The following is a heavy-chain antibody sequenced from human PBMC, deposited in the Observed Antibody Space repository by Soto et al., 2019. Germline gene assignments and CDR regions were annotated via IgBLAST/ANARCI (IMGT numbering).Heavy chain of an antibody. Sequence: GGSLRLSCAASGFTFSSYGMSWVRLAPGQGLEWVSAISGSGGSTYYAESVKGRFTISRDNSKNTLYLQMNSLRAEDKALYYCAISGTRFTNTYYSDYFEYWGQGTLVTVSS. V-gene: IGHV3-23*01. CDR2: ISGSGGST. CDR3: AISGTRFTNTYYSDYFEY. CDR1: GFTFSSYG. D-gene: IGHD1-26*01. J-gene: IGHJ4*02.